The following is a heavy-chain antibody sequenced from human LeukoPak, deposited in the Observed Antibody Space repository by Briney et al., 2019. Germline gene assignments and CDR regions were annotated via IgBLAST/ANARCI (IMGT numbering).Heavy chain of an antibody. CDR1: GFTFSSYA. CDR3: AKKGIAAAGYNPRGYYFDY. Sequence: GGSLRRSCAASGFTFSSYAMSWVRQAPGKGLEWVSAISGSGGSTYYADSVKGRFTISRDNSKNTLYLQMNSLRAEDTAVYYCAKKGIAAAGYNPRGYYFDYWGQGTLVTVSS. V-gene: IGHV3-23*01. CDR2: ISGSGGST. J-gene: IGHJ4*02. D-gene: IGHD6-13*01.